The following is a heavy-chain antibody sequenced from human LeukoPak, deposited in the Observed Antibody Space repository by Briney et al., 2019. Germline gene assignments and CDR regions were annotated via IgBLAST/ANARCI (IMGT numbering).Heavy chain of an antibody. CDR2: INQSGST. Sequence: PSETLSLTCAVYGGSFSGYYWSWIRQPPGKGLEWIGEINQSGSTNYNSSLKSRVTISVDTSKNQFSLKLSSVTAADTAVYYCARSDPYYYDSSGFDYWGQGTLSPSPQ. J-gene: IGHJ4*02. CDR3: ARSDPYYYDSSGFDY. D-gene: IGHD3-22*01. CDR1: GGSFSGYY. V-gene: IGHV4-34*01.